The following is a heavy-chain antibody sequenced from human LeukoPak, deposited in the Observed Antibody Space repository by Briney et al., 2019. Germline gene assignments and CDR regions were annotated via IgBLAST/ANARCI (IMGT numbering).Heavy chain of an antibody. CDR3: ARGPDCSGGSCSCDH. CDR1: GGSFSGYY. V-gene: IGHV4-34*01. Sequence: SETLSLTCAVYGGSFSGYYWSWIRQPPGKGLEWIGEINHSGSTNYNPSLKSRVTISVDTSKNQFSLKLSSVTAADTAVYYCARGPDCSGGSCSCDHWGQGTLVTVSS. J-gene: IGHJ4*02. D-gene: IGHD2-15*01. CDR2: INHSGST.